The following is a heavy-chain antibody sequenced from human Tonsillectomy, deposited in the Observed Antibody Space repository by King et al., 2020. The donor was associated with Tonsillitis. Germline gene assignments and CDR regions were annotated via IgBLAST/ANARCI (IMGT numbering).Heavy chain of an antibody. CDR1: GFTFSSYA. CDR2: ISGSGDST. V-gene: IGHV3-23*04. D-gene: IGHD2-15*01. J-gene: IGHJ4*02. Sequence: VQLVESGGGLVQPGGSLRLSCAASGFTFSSYAMGWVRQAPGKGLEWVSAISGSGDSTSYTDSVKGRFTFSRDNSKNTLYLQMNSLRAEDTAVYYCARYNPLCSGGSCYSYYFDYWGQGTLVTVSS. CDR3: ARYNPLCSGGSCYSYYFDY.